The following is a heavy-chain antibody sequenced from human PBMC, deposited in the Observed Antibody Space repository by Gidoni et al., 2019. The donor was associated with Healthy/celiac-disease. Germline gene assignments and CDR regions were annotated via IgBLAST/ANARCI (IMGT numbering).Heavy chain of an antibody. V-gene: IGHV4-34*01. CDR3: ARGAVVVPAAMIDY. CDR2: IHHSGST. J-gene: IGHJ4*02. D-gene: IGHD2-2*01. Sequence: QVQLQQWGAGLLKPSETLSLTCAVYGGSFSGYYWSWIRQPPGKGLEWIGEIHHSGSTNYNPSLKSRVTISVDTSKNQFSLKLSSVTAADTAVYYCARGAVVVPAAMIDYWGQGTLVTVSS. CDR1: GGSFSGYY.